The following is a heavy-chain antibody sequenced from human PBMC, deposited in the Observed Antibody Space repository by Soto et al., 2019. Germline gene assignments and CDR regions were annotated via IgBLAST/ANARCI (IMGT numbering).Heavy chain of an antibody. CDR1: GFTFSSYA. CDR3: ARERYYGSWPDAFDI. J-gene: IGHJ3*02. Sequence: QVQLVESGGGVVQPGRSLRLSCAASGFTFSSYAMHWVRQAPGKGLEWVAVISYDGSNKYYADSVKGRFTISRDNSKNTLYLQMNSLRAEDTAVYYCARERYYGSWPDAFDIWGQGTMVTVSS. CDR2: ISYDGSNK. D-gene: IGHD3-10*01. V-gene: IGHV3-30-3*01.